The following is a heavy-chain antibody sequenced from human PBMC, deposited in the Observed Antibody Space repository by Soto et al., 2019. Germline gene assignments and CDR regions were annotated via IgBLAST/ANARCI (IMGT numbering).Heavy chain of an antibody. V-gene: IGHV3-73*01. D-gene: IGHD6-19*01. J-gene: IGHJ4*02. CDR2: IRSKANSYAT. CDR3: TTPTGIAVAGNYY. CDR1: GFTFSGSA. Sequence: EVQLVESGGGLVQPGGSLKLSCAASGFTFSGSAMHWVRQASGKGLEWVGRIRSKANSYATAYAASVKGRFTISRDDSKNTAYLQMNSLKTEYTAVYYCTTPTGIAVAGNYYWGQGTLVTVSS.